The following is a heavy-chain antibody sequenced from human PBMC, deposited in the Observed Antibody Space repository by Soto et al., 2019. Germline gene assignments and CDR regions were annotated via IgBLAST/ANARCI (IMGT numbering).Heavy chain of an antibody. V-gene: IGHV4-30-4*01. D-gene: IGHD2-15*01. CDR3: ARGFSATPNWFDP. Sequence: QVQLQESGPGLVKPSQTLSLTCTVSGGSISSGDYYWSWIRQPPGKGLEWIGNNYHSGRTYYNPSLKSRITVTVDTSKNQFSLKLSSVTAADTAVYYCARGFSATPNWFDPWGQGTLVTVSS. J-gene: IGHJ5*02. CDR2: NYHSGRT. CDR1: GGSISSGDYY.